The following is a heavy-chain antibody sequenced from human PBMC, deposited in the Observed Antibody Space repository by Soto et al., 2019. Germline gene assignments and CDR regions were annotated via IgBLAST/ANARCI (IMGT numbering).Heavy chain of an antibody. CDR2: ISDDGASI. J-gene: IGHJ4*02. CDR1: GFSFSSFA. D-gene: IGHD5-18*01. V-gene: IGHV3-48*03. CDR3: ARENSVQAWLHHFDH. Sequence: GGSLRLSCEASGFSFSSFAMNWVRQAPGRGLEWVSYISDDGASIYYADSLKGRFTISRDNAKNPLSLQMNNLRAEDTAVYYCARENSVQAWLHHFDHWGLGTLVTVSS.